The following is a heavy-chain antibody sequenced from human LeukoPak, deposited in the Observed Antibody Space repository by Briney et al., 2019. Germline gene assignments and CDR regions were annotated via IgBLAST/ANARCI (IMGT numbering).Heavy chain of an antibody. CDR2: ISYDGSNK. CDR3: ARVKGQFLEWLSSRYYYYYMDV. CDR1: GFTFSSYA. J-gene: IGHJ6*03. Sequence: GGSLRLSCAASGFTFSSYAMHWVRQAPGKGLEWVAVISYDGSNKYYADSVKGRFTISRDNSKNTLYLQMNSLRAEDTAVYYCARVKGQFLEWLSSRYYYYYMDVWGKGTTVTVSS. V-gene: IGHV3-30*04. D-gene: IGHD3-3*01.